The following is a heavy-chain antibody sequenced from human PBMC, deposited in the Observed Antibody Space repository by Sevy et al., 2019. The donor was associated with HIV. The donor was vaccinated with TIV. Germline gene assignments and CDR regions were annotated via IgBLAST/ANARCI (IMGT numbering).Heavy chain of an antibody. CDR2: INPSGGST. D-gene: IGHD6-19*01. Sequence: ASVKVSCKASGYTFTSYYMHWMRQAPGQGLEWMGIINPSGGSTSYAQKFQGRVTMTRDTSTSTVYMELSSLRSEDTAVYYCARDRTRYRSGWSFDYWGQGTLVTVSS. V-gene: IGHV1-46*01. J-gene: IGHJ4*02. CDR1: GYTFTSYY. CDR3: ARDRTRYRSGWSFDY.